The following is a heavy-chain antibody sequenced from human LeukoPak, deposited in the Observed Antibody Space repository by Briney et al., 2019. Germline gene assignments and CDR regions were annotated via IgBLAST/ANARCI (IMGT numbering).Heavy chain of an antibody. J-gene: IGHJ4*02. V-gene: IGHV3-53*01. CDR3: ARGSGDYDILTGWIPAHFDY. Sequence: GGSLRLSCAASGFTVSSNYMSWVRQAPGKGLEWVSVIYSGGSTYYADSVKGRFTISRDNSKNTLYLQMNSLRAEDTAVYYCARGSGDYDILTGWIPAHFDYWGQGTLVTVS. CDR1: GFTVSSNY. CDR2: IYSGGST. D-gene: IGHD3-9*01.